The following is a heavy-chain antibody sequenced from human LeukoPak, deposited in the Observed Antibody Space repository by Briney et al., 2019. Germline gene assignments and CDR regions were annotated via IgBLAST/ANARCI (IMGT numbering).Heavy chain of an antibody. V-gene: IGHV4-38-2*02. Sequence: SETLSLTCTVSGYSISSGYYWGWIRQPPGEGLEWIGNIYRSGSAYYNPSLKSRVTISVDTSKNQFSLKLSSVTAADTAVYYCAGRFDIWGQGTMVTVSS. CDR2: IYRSGSA. CDR3: AGRFDI. CDR1: GYSISSGYY. J-gene: IGHJ3*02.